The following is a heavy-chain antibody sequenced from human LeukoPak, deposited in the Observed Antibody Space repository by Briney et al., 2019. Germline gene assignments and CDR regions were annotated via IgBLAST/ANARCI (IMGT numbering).Heavy chain of an antibody. V-gene: IGHV3-7*01. D-gene: IGHD2-15*01. CDR1: GFTFSDYW. CDR3: ARYMYCSGGSCYSRPFDY. J-gene: IGHJ4*02. Sequence: GGSLRLSCAASGFTFSDYWMSWVRQAPGKGLEWVANIKQDGSEKYYVDSVKGRFTISRDNAKNSLSLQMNSLRAEDTAVYYCARYMYCSGGSCYSRPFDYWGQGTLVTVSS. CDR2: IKQDGSEK.